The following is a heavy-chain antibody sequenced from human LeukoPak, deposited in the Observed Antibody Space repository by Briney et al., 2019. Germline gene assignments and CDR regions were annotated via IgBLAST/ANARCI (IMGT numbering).Heavy chain of an antibody. CDR1: GGSISSYY. Sequence: SETLSLTCTVPGGSISSYYWSWIRQPPGKGLEWIGYIYYSGSTNYNPSLKSRVTISVDTSKNQFSLKLSSVTAADTAVYYCARGRGSYYGLLFDYWGQGTLVTVSS. D-gene: IGHD1-26*01. V-gene: IGHV4-59*12. J-gene: IGHJ4*02. CDR2: IYYSGST. CDR3: ARGRGSYYGLLFDY.